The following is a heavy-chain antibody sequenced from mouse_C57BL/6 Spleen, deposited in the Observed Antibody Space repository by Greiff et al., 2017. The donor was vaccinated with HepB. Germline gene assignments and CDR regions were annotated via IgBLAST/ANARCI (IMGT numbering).Heavy chain of an antibody. V-gene: IGHV2-2*01. CDR2: IWSGGST. D-gene: IGHD1-1*01. CDR1: GFSLTSYG. CDR3: ARNRGYGSYYYAMDY. Sequence: VHLVESGPGLVQPSQSLSITCTVSGFSLTSYGVHWVRQSPGKGLEWLGVIWSGGSTDYNAAFISRLSISKDNSKSQVFFKMNSLQADDTAIYYCARNRGYGSYYYAMDYWGQGTSVTVSS. J-gene: IGHJ4*01.